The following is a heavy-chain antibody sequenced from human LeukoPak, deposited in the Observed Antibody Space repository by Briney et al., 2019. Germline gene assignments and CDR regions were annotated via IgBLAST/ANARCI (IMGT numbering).Heavy chain of an antibody. CDR2: ISYDGDNK. V-gene: IGHV3-30*18. Sequence: GGSLRLSCAASGFTVSSNYMSWVRQAPGKGLEWVAVISYDGDNKYYADSVKGRFTISRDNSKNTLDLQVDSLRAEDTAVYYCAKAFYYYDSSGSLDYWGQGTLITVSS. CDR3: AKAFYYYDSSGSLDY. J-gene: IGHJ4*02. D-gene: IGHD3-22*01. CDR1: GFTVSSNY.